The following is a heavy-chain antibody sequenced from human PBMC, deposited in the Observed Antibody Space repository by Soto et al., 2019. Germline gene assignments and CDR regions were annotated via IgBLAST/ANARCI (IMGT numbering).Heavy chain of an antibody. Sequence: SETLSLTCAVYGGSFSGYYWSWIRQPPGKGLEWIGEINHSGSTNYNPSLKSRVTISVDTSKNQFSLKLSSVTAADTAVYYCARETCDFWSGYWATTTMLGGVKYGMDVWGQGTTVTVSS. D-gene: IGHD3-3*01. CDR2: INHSGST. J-gene: IGHJ6*02. CDR3: ARETCDFWSGYWATTTMLGGVKYGMDV. V-gene: IGHV4-34*01. CDR1: GGSFSGYY.